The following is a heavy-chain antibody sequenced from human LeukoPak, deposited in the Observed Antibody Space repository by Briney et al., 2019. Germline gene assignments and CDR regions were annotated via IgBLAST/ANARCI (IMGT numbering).Heavy chain of an antibody. J-gene: IGHJ4*02. CDR3: ARDGNFDY. Sequence: GASVKVSCKASGYTFTGYYMHWVRQAPGQGLEWMGWINPNSGDTSYTQKFQGRVTMTRDTSISTVYMELSGLRSDDTAVYYCARDGNFDYWGQGTLATVSS. V-gene: IGHV1-2*02. CDR1: GYTFTGYY. CDR2: INPNSGDT.